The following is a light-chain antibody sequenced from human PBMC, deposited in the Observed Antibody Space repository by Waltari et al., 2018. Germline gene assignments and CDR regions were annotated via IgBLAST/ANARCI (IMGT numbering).Light chain of an antibody. V-gene: IGKV1-39*01. J-gene: IGKJ2*01. Sequence: DFQMTQSPSSLSTSVGDRVIITCRASQSINHYLNWYQQKPGKAPKLLIYGESSLQSGVPSRFSGSGSGTDFTLTISSLHPEDFATYYCQQTYSTPFTFGQGTKLEI. CDR1: QSINHY. CDR3: QQTYSTPFT. CDR2: GES.